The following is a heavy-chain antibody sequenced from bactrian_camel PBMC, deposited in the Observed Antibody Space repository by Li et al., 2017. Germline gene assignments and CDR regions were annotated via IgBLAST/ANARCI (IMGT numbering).Heavy chain of an antibody. Sequence: VQLVESGGGLVQPGGSLRLSCAASGFSFSTHAMNWVRLAPGKGLEWVSGINGGGARTYYADSVKGRFTISRDNADKTLYLQMSSLKTEDTGMYWCTIWGRFWSQGTQVTVS. D-gene: IGHD3*01. V-gene: IGHV3S31*01. CDR1: GFSFSTHA. CDR2: INGGGART. J-gene: IGHJ4*01. CDR3: TIWGRF.